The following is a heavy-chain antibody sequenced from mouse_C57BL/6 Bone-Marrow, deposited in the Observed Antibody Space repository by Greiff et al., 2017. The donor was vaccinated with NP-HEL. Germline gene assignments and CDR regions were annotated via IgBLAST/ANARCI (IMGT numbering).Heavy chain of an antibody. Sequence: VQLQQSGAELARPGASVKLSCKASGYTFTSYGISWVKQRTGQGLEWIGEIYPRSGNTYYNEKFKGKATLTADKSSRTAYMELRRLSSEDSAVYFCAREGIYDGYYVAYWGQGTLVTVSA. CDR3: AREGIYDGYYVAY. CDR1: GYTFTSYG. D-gene: IGHD2-3*01. J-gene: IGHJ3*01. CDR2: IYPRSGNT. V-gene: IGHV1-81*01.